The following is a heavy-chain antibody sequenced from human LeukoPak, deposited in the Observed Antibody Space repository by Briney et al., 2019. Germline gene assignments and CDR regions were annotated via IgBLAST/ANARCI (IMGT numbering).Heavy chain of an antibody. J-gene: IGHJ4*02. CDR3: TKTSPGVPLEL. CDR1: GGSFTGYY. V-gene: IGHV4-34*01. D-gene: IGHD7-27*01. Sequence: SETLSLTCAVYGGSFTGYYWSWIRQPPGKGPEWIGEISHTGRTSYNPSLKSRASISLGTSKKQFSLKLSFLTAADMAVYYCTKTSPGVPLELWGQGALVTVSS. CDR2: ISHTGRT.